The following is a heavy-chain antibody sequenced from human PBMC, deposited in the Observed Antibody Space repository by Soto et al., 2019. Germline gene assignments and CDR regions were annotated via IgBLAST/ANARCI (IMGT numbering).Heavy chain of an antibody. CDR1: GYTFTSYY. D-gene: IGHD5-12*01. CDR2: INPSGGST. Sequence: QVQLVQSGAEVKKPGASVKVSCKASGYTFTSYYMHWVRQAPGQGLEWMGIINPSGGSTTYAQKFQGRVAMSRDTSTSTVYMELSSLRSEDTAVYYCARGDIVAIFGMDVWGQGTTVTVSS. CDR3: ARGDIVAIFGMDV. V-gene: IGHV1-46*01. J-gene: IGHJ6*02.